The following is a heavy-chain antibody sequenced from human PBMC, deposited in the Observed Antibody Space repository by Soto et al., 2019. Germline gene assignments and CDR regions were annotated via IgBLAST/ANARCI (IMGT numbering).Heavy chain of an antibody. CDR3: AIGAVVGIGYFDL. CDR1: GFTFSSHS. J-gene: IGHJ2*01. CDR2: ITATSSFI. D-gene: IGHD1-20*01. V-gene: IGHV3-21*01. Sequence: EVQLVESGGGLVKPGGSLRLSCAASGFTFSSHSVNWVRQAPGKGLEWVSCITATSSFIYYADSVKVRFTISRDNAKHSLYLQVDSLRVEETAVYYCAIGAVVGIGYFDLWGRGTLVTVSS.